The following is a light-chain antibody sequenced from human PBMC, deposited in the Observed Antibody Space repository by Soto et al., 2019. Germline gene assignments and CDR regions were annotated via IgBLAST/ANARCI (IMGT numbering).Light chain of an antibody. V-gene: IGLV2-14*01. CDR3: SSYTSSIPVV. CDR1: SSDVGGYNY. Sequence: QSALTQPASVSGSPGQSITISCTGTSSDVGGYNYVSWYQQHPGKAPKLMIYDVSNRPSGVSNRFSGSKSGNTASLTISGLPAEDEADYYCSSYTSSIPVVFGGGTKLTVL. CDR2: DVS. J-gene: IGLJ2*01.